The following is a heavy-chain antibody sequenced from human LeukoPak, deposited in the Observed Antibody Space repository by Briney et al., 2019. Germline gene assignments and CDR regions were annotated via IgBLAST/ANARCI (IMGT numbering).Heavy chain of an antibody. CDR1: GGSLRGYY. Sequence: RPSETLSLTCAVYGGSLRGYYWIWIRQPPGKGVEWIGEINHSGSTNYNPSLKSRVTISVNTSKNQFSLKLSSVTAADTAVYYCARDAGHCSSTSCYLDYWGQGTLVTVSS. CDR2: INHSGST. D-gene: IGHD2-2*01. J-gene: IGHJ4*02. V-gene: IGHV4-34*01. CDR3: ARDAGHCSSTSCYLDY.